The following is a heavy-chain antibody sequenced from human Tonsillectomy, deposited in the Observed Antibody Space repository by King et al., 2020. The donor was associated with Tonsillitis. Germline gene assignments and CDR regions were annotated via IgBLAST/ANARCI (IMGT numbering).Heavy chain of an antibody. V-gene: IGHV3-53*01. J-gene: IGHJ4*02. CDR1: GFTVSSNY. CDR2: IYSGGST. Sequence: VQLVESGGGLIQPGGSLRLSCAASGFTVSSNYMSWVRQAPGKGLEWVSVIYSGGSTYYADSVKGRFTISRDNSKKTLYFQMNSLRAEDTAVYYCARVRPYYYDSSGFDYWGQGTLVTVSS. D-gene: IGHD3-22*01. CDR3: ARVRPYYYDSSGFDY.